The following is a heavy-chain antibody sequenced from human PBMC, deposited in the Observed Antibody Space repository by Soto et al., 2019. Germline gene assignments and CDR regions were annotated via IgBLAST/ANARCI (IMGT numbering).Heavy chain of an antibody. CDR2: INAANGNT. CDR1: GYTFTSYA. CDR3: ATRININYYESSSPGIGKAFDT. V-gene: IGHV1-3*01. D-gene: IGHD3-22*01. Sequence: ASVKVSCKASGYTFTSYAMHWVRQAPGQRLEWMGWINAANGNTNYSQKFQGRVTITRDTSASTAYMELSSLRSEDTAVYYCATRININYYESSSPGIGKAFDTWGQETMVTVSS. J-gene: IGHJ3*02.